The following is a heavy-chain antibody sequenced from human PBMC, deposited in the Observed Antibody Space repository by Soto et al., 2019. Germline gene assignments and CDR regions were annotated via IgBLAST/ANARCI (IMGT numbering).Heavy chain of an antibody. CDR2: IWYDGSNK. Sequence: QVQLVESGGGVVQPGRSLRLSCAASGFTFSSYGMHWVRQAPGKGLEWVAVIWYDGSNKYYADSVKGRFTISRDKSKNTLYLQMNSLRAEDTAVYYGARGIAAAGYNWFDPWGQGTLVTVAS. D-gene: IGHD6-13*01. J-gene: IGHJ5*02. CDR3: ARGIAAAGYNWFDP. CDR1: GFTFSSYG. V-gene: IGHV3-33*01.